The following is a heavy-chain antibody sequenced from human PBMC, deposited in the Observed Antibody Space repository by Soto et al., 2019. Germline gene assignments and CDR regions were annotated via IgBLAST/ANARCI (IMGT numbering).Heavy chain of an antibody. CDR3: ARDPPTPPDF. Sequence: SETLSLTCSVSGGSIISSSYYWGWIRQPPGKGLEWIGSIFYSGSTHYNPSLKSRVTLSVDTSKNQFSLKLSSVTAADTAIYFCARDPPTPPDFWGQGTLVTVSS. CDR1: GGSIISSSYY. CDR2: IFYSGST. V-gene: IGHV4-39*02. J-gene: IGHJ4*02.